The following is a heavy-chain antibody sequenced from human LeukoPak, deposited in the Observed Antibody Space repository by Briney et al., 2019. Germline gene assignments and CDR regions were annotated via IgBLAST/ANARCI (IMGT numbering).Heavy chain of an antibody. CDR3: ARGRLAAGTFDY. V-gene: IGHV4-31*03. CDR1: GGSISSGGYS. CDR2: IYYSGST. D-gene: IGHD6-25*01. Sequence: SQTLPLTCTVSGGSISSGGYSWSWIRQHPGKGLEWIGYIYYSGSTYYNPSLKSRVTISVDTSKNQFSLKLSSVTAADTAVYYCARGRLAAGTFDYWGQGTLVTVSS. J-gene: IGHJ4*02.